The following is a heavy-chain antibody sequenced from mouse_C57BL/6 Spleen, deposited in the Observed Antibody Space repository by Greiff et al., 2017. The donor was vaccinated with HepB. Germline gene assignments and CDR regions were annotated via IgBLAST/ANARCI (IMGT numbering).Heavy chain of an antibody. CDR3: ARWDDGYPFDY. CDR2: INPNNGGT. Sequence: EVQLQQSGPELVKPGASVKISCQASGYTFTDYYMNWVKQSHGKSIEWIGDINPNNGGTSYNQKFKGKATLTVDKSSSTAYMELRSLTSEDSAVYYCARWDDGYPFDYWGQGTTLTVSS. J-gene: IGHJ2*01. CDR1: GYTFTDYY. D-gene: IGHD2-3*01. V-gene: IGHV1-26*01.